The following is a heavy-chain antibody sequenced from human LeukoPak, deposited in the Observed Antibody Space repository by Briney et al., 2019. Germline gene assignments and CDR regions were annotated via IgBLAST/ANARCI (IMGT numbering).Heavy chain of an antibody. CDR3: AGLHFAAAEEFDP. V-gene: IGHV4-59*08. CDR2: IYYSGNT. Sequence: SETLSLTCTVSGGSLSGHWWSWIRQPPGKGLEGIGYIYYSGNTNYNPPLNTRVTISVDTSKNQFFLNRRSVPAADTAVYYCAGLHFAAAEEFDPWGPGTLVTVSS. J-gene: IGHJ5*02. CDR1: GGSLSGHW. D-gene: IGHD6-13*01.